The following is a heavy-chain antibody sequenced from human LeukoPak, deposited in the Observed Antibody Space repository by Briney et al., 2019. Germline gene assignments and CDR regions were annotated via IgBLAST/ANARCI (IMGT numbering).Heavy chain of an antibody. J-gene: IGHJ4*02. V-gene: IGHV4-38-2*01. D-gene: IGHD4-17*01. CDR2: IYHSGTT. Sequence: SETLSLTCAVSGYSISSGYYWGWIRQPPGKGLEWIGSIYHSGTTYYNPSLRSRVTISVDTSKNQFSLKLSAVTAADTAVYYCARPPDSSDYGAAFDFWGQGTLVTVSS. CDR1: GYSISSGYY. CDR3: ARPPDSSDYGAAFDF.